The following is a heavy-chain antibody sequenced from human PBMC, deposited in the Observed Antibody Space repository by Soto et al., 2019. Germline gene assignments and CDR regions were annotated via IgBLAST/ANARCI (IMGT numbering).Heavy chain of an antibody. CDR2: IWYDGSNK. CDR1: GFTFSSYG. CDR3: ARDSGYDPPDAFDI. J-gene: IGHJ3*02. D-gene: IGHD5-12*01. Sequence: QVQLVESGGGVVQPGRSLRLSCAASGFTFSSYGMHWVRQAPGKGLEWVAVIWYDGSNKYYADSVKGRFTIARDNSTSTLYLQTNSLRAEATAVYYCARDSGYDPPDAFDIWGQGTMVTVSS. V-gene: IGHV3-33*01.